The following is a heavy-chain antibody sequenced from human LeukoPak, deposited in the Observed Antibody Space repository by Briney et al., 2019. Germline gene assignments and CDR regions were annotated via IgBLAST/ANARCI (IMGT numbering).Heavy chain of an antibody. J-gene: IGHJ4*02. Sequence: PSETLSLTCTVSGGSISSYYWSWIRQPPGKGLEWIGYIYHSGSTNYNPSLKSRVTISVDTSKHQFSLKLSSVAAADTAVYYCARGFYNWNDGVDYWGQGTLVTVSS. V-gene: IGHV4-59*01. CDR1: GGSISSYY. D-gene: IGHD1-20*01. CDR2: IYHSGST. CDR3: ARGFYNWNDGVDY.